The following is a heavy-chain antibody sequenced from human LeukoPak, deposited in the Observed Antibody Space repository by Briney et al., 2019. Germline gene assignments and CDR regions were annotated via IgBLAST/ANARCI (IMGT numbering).Heavy chain of an antibody. CDR1: GFTFSSYS. Sequence: GGSLRLSCAASGFTFSSYSMNWVRQAPGKGLEWVSYISSSSSTIYYADSVKGRFTISRDNAKNSLYLQMNSLRDEDTAVYYCARGDGYSGYDEFDYWGQGTLVTVSS. CDR2: ISSSSSTI. CDR3: ARGDGYSGYDEFDY. J-gene: IGHJ4*02. V-gene: IGHV3-48*02. D-gene: IGHD5-12*01.